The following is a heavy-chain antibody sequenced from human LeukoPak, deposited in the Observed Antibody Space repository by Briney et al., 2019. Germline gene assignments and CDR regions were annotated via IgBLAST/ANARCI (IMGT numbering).Heavy chain of an antibody. D-gene: IGHD1-26*01. CDR3: ATDRNSGKYYDY. J-gene: IGHJ4*02. V-gene: IGHV3-33*01. CDR1: GLRFRNYG. Sequence: GGSLRLSCVVSGLRFRNYGMHWVRQAPGKGLEWVAVIYYDGSNQYYIYSVKGRFTVSRDNAKNTLYLQMDSLRAEDTAVYYCATDRNSGKYYDYWGQGTLVTVSS. CDR2: IYYDGSNQ.